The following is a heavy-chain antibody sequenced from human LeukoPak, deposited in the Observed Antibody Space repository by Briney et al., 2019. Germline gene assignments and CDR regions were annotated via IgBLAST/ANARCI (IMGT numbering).Heavy chain of an antibody. CDR1: GFTFNNNW. Sequence: PVGSLRLSCAASGFTFNNNWMTWVRQAPRKGPESGANIKEDGSEKFYVDSVKGRFAISRDNAKNSLYLQMTSLRAEDRAVYYCTRATVHYDSSGYFEGLFAFDIGGQGTMVTVSS. CDR3: TRATVHYDSSGYFEGLFAFDI. J-gene: IGHJ3*02. D-gene: IGHD3-22*01. CDR2: IKEDGSEK. V-gene: IGHV3-7*01.